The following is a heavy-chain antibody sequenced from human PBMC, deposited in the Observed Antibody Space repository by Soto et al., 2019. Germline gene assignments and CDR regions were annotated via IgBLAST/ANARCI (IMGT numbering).Heavy chain of an antibody. J-gene: IGHJ4*02. D-gene: IGHD2-2*01. CDR1: GFTFSDYA. V-gene: IGHV3-48*02. CDR3: ASTLQYCTSTSCYPGGRFDY. CDR2: ISSSSSTI. Sequence: EVQLVESGGGLVQPGGSLRLSCGASGFTFSDYALNWVRQAPGEGLEWISYISSSSSTIYFADSLKGRFTISRDNAKISLFLQMNSWRDEDRVVYYCASTLQYCTSTSCYPGGRFDYWGQGTLVPVSS.